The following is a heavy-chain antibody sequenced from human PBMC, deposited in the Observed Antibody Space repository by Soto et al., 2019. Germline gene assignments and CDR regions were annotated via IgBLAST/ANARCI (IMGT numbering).Heavy chain of an antibody. CDR1: GGSISSSSYY. V-gene: IGHV4-39*01. J-gene: IGHJ4*02. D-gene: IGHD3-9*01. CDR2: IYYSGST. CDR3: ARLCDILTGYPPYYIDF. Sequence: PSETLSLTCTVSGGSISSSSYYWGWIRQPPGKGLEWIGSIYYSGSTYYNPPLKSRVTISVDTSKNQFSLKLSSVTAADTAVYYCARLCDILTGYPPYYIDFRGQGPLVTVST.